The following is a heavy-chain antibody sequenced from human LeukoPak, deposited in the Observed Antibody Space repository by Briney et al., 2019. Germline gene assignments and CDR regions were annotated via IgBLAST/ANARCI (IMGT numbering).Heavy chain of an antibody. J-gene: IGHJ4*02. CDR2: INHSGST. Sequence: SETLSLTCTVSGGSISSYYWSWIRQPPGKGLEWIGEINHSGSTNYNPSLKSRVTISVDTSKNQFSLKLSSVTAADTAVYYCARPSYSSSWYLLWGQGTLVTVSS. CDR1: GGSISSYY. CDR3: ARPSYSSSWYLL. V-gene: IGHV4-34*01. D-gene: IGHD6-13*01.